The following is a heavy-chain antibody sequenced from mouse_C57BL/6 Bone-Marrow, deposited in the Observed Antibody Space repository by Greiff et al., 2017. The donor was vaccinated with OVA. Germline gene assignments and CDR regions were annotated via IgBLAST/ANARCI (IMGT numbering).Heavy chain of an antibody. Sequence: EVQGVESGGGLVKPGGSLKLSCAASGFTFSSYAMSWVRQTPEKRLEWVATISDGGSYTYYPDNVKGRFTIYRDNAKNNLYLQMSHLKSEDTAMYYCARGWFAYWGQGTLVTVSA. CDR2: ISDGGSYT. CDR1: GFTFSSYA. V-gene: IGHV5-4*01. J-gene: IGHJ3*01. CDR3: ARGWFAY.